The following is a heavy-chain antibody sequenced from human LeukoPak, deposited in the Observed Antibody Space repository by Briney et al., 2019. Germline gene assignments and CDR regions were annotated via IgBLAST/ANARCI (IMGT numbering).Heavy chain of an antibody. CDR2: MSDSGTA. D-gene: IGHD6-6*01. V-gene: IGHV4-59*08. CDR1: GGSISNHF. Sequence: SETLSLTCTVSGGSISNHFWSWIRQPPGKGLEWIGYMSDSGTASYNPSLKSRVTMSVETSKSQFSLTFTSMTAADTAVYYCARQISSSPGYYFDYWGQGTLVTVSS. CDR3: ARQISSSPGYYFDY. J-gene: IGHJ4*02.